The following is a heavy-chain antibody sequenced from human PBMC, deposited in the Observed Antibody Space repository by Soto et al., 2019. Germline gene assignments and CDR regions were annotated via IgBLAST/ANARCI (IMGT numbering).Heavy chain of an antibody. CDR1: GFTFTRYS. CDR2: ISSTTNYI. CDR3: ARESEDLTSNFDY. V-gene: IGHV3-21*06. Sequence: PGGSLRLSCAASGFTFTRYSMNWVRQAPGKGLEWVSSISSTTNYIYYGDSMKGRFTISRDNAKDSLYLEMNSLRAEDTAVYYCARESEDLTSNFDYWGQGTLVTVSS. J-gene: IGHJ4*02.